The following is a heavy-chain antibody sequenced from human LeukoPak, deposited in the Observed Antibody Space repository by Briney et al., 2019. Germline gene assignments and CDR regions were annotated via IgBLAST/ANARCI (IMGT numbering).Heavy chain of an antibody. Sequence: GGSLRLSCAASGFDFRSYSMNWVRQAPGKGLEWVSYISSSGSTIYYADSVKGRFTISRDNAKNSLYLQMNSLRAEDTAVYYCARFKLRYFDWLLKEGSSYYYMDVWGKGTTVTISS. J-gene: IGHJ6*03. CDR2: ISSSGSTI. V-gene: IGHV3-48*04. CDR1: GFDFRSYS. D-gene: IGHD3-9*01. CDR3: ARFKLRYFDWLLKEGSSYYYMDV.